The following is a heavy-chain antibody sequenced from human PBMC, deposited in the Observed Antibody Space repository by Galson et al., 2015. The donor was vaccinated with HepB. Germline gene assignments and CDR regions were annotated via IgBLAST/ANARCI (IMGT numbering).Heavy chain of an antibody. V-gene: IGHV3-48*03. CDR3: AREQGGNSDAFDI. CDR2: ISSSGSTT. D-gene: IGHD4-23*01. J-gene: IGHJ3*02. Sequence: SLRLSCAASGFTFSSYEMNWVRQAPGKGLEWVSYISSSGSTTYYADSVKGRFTISRDNAKNSLYLQMNSLRAEDTAVYYCAREQGGNSDAFDIWGQGTMVTVSS. CDR1: GFTFSSYE.